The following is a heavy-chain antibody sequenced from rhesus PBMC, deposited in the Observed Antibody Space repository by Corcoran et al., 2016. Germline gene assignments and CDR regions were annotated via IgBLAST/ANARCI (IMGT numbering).Heavy chain of an antibody. J-gene: IGHJ5-1*01. V-gene: IGHV4-80*01. D-gene: IGHD1-44*01. CDR1: GGSLSSDW. Sequence: QVKPQESGPGRGKPAETLSLTFAAPGGSLSSDWRSWVRQPPGKGLEWIGRIKGNSGSTNYNPSLKSRVTISKDASKNQFSLKLSSVTAADTAVYYCARYMGSRRRLDVWGPGVLVTVSS. CDR3: ARYMGSRRRLDV. CDR2: IKGNSGST.